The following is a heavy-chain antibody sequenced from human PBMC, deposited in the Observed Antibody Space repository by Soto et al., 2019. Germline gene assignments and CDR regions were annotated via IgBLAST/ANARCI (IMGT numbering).Heavy chain of an antibody. CDR3: ARIKWGLDYYSGMDV. J-gene: IGHJ6*02. CDR2: INPKTAAT. Sequence: QVQLVQSGAEVRKSGVSVKVSCKASGYTFSDYFIQWLRQAPGQGLEWVAWINPKTAATNYAKKFQDRVTVTSDTSFSTAYLELTRLRPDDTALYYCARIKWGLDYYSGMDVWGQGTAVSVTS. CDR1: GYTFSDYF. V-gene: IGHV1-2*02. D-gene: IGHD1-26*01.